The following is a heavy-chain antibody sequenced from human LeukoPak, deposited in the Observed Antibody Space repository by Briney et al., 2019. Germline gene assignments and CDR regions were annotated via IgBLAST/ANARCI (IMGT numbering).Heavy chain of an antibody. CDR2: INHSGST. CDR1: GGSFSGYC. J-gene: IGHJ6*03. Sequence: PSETLSLTCAVYGGSFSGYCWSWIRQPPGKGLEWIGEINHSGSTNYNPSLKSRVTISVDTSKNQFSLKLSSVTAADTAVYYCARLRSGSYSWYYYYYMDVWGKGTTVTISS. V-gene: IGHV4-34*01. D-gene: IGHD1-26*01. CDR3: ARLRSGSYSWYYYYYMDV.